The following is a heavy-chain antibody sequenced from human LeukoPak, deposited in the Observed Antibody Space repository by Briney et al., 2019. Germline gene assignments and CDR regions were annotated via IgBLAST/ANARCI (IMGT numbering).Heavy chain of an antibody. CDR2: IYHSGST. CDR1: GYSISSGYY. CDR3: ARVPTGGYMDV. V-gene: IGHV4-38-2*02. J-gene: IGHJ6*03. D-gene: IGHD4-17*01. Sequence: PSETLSLTCTVSGYSISSGYYWGWIRPPPGKGLEWIGSIYHSGSTYYNPSLKSRVTISVDTSKNQFSLKLSSVTAADTAVYYCARVPTGGYMDVWGKGTTVTVSS.